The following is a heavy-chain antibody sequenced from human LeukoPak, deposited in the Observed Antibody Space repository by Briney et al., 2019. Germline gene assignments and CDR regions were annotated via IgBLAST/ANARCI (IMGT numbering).Heavy chain of an antibody. J-gene: IGHJ5*02. CDR2: IRYDGSND. V-gene: IGHV3-30*02. CDR3: AKDPTQYYSGSGSSPWFDP. D-gene: IGHD3-10*01. Sequence: PGGSLRLSCAASGFTFGTYGMHWVRQAPGKGLEWVAFIRYDGSNDYYAESVKGRFTISRDNYKNTMYLQMNSLRAEDTAVYYCAKDPTQYYSGSGSSPWFDPWGQGTLVTVSS. CDR1: GFTFGTYG.